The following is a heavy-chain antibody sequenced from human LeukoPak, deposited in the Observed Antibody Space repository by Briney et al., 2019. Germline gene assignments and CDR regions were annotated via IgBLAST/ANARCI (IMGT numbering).Heavy chain of an antibody. D-gene: IGHD4/OR15-4a*01. CDR2: LKGDGSEE. CDR3: ARDGASFDY. J-gene: IGHJ4*02. CDR1: GFTFSDYW. Sequence: GGSLRLSCAASGFTFSDYWMCWARQVPGKGLEWVANLKGDGSEEYYVDSVEGRFTISRDDAKNSVFLQMSSLRAEDTAVYYCARDGASFDYWGQGILVTVSS. V-gene: IGHV3-7*01.